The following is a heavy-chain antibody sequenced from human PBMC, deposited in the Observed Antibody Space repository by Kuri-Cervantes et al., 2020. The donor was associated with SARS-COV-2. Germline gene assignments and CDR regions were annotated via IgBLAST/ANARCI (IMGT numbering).Heavy chain of an antibody. J-gene: IGHJ6*02. V-gene: IGHV4-39*07. D-gene: IGHD2-2*01. Sequence: GSLRLSCTVSGGSISSSSYYWGWIRQPPGKGLEWIGEINHSGSTNYNPSLKSRVTISVDTSKNQFSLKLSSVTAADTAVYYCARARYCSSTSCYSPPYYYYGMDVWGQGTTVTVSS. CDR1: GGSISSSSYY. CDR2: INHSGST. CDR3: ARARYCSSTSCYSPPYYYYGMDV.